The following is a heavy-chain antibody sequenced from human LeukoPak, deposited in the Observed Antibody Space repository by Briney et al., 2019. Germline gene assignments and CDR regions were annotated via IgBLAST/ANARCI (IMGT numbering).Heavy chain of an antibody. Sequence: GGSLRLSSAASGFTFSSYAMSWVRQAPGKGLEWVGRIKSKTDGGTTDYAAPVKGRFTISRDDSKNTLYLQMNSLKTEDTAVYYCTLYDSSGYYYVYWGQGTLVTVSS. V-gene: IGHV3-15*01. J-gene: IGHJ4*02. D-gene: IGHD3-22*01. CDR3: TLYDSSGYYYVY. CDR2: IKSKTDGGTT. CDR1: GFTFSSYA.